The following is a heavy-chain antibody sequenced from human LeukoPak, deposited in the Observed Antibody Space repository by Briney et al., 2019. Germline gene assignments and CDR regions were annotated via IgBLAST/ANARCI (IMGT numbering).Heavy chain of an antibody. D-gene: IGHD6-13*01. Sequence: GRSLRLSCAASGFTFDDYAMHWVRQAPGKGLEWVSGISWNSGSIGYADSVKGRFTISRDNAKNSLYLQMNSLRAEGTALYYCAKDGRAAADYYYYYGMDVWGQGTTVTVSS. CDR3: AKDGRAAADYYYYYGMDV. V-gene: IGHV3-9*01. CDR1: GFTFDDYA. J-gene: IGHJ6*02. CDR2: ISWNSGSI.